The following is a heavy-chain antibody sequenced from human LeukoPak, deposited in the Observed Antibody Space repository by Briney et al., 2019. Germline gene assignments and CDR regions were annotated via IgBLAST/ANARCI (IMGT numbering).Heavy chain of an antibody. CDR3: ARQAVAGTYAFDI. CDR1: GFTFSNAW. V-gene: IGHV3-15*01. CDR2: IKSKTDGGTT. D-gene: IGHD6-19*01. Sequence: PGGSLRLSCAASGFTFSNAWMSWVRQAPGKGLEWVGRIKSKTDGGTTDYAAPVKGRFTISRDDSKNTLYLQMNSLKTEDTAVYYCARQAVAGTYAFDIWGQGTMVTVSS. J-gene: IGHJ3*02.